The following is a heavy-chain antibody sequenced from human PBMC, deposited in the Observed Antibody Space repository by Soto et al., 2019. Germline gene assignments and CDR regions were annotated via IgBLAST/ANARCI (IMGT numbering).Heavy chain of an antibody. J-gene: IGHJ4*02. V-gene: IGHV3-33*01. Sequence: QVQLVESGGGVVQPGRSLRLSCAASGFTFSSYGMHWVRQAPGKGLEWVAGIWYDGSNKYYADSVKGRFTISRDNSKDTLYLQMNSLRVEDTAVYYCARDVQMATIMTGLDYWGQGSLVTVSS. CDR3: ARDVQMATIMTGLDY. D-gene: IGHD5-12*01. CDR2: IWYDGSNK. CDR1: GFTFSSYG.